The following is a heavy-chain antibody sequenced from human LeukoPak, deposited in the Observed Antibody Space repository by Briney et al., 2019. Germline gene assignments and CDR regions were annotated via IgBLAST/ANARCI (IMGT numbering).Heavy chain of an antibody. J-gene: IGHJ4*02. CDR1: RFTFNYFW. V-gene: IGHV3-74*01. Sequence: PGGSLLLSCAASRFTFNYFWMHWVRPVPGKGLVWVSGINNGGTATYYADSVKGRFTISRDNAKNTVYLQMNGLRAEDTTVYYCATVSEYWGQGTLVTVSS. CDR3: ATVSEY. CDR2: INNGGTAT.